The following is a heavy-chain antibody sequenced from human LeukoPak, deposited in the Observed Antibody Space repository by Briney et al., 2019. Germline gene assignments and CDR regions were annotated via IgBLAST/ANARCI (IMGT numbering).Heavy chain of an antibody. V-gene: IGHV1-58*01. CDR3: ASRAAPSGASDY. CDR1: GFTFTSSS. D-gene: IGHD6-25*01. Sequence: ASVKVSCKASGFTFTSSSVQWVRQARGQRLEWIGWIVVGSGNTNYAQKFQERVIITRDMSTSTAYMELSSLRSEDTAVYYCASRAAPSGASDYWGQGTLFTVSS. CDR2: IVVGSGNT. J-gene: IGHJ4*02.